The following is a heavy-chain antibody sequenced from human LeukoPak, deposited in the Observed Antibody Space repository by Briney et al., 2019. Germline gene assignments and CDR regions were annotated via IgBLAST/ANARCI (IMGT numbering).Heavy chain of an antibody. CDR2: ISAYNGNT. V-gene: IGHV1-18*01. CDR3: ARGYCSSTSCYYFDY. J-gene: IGHJ4*02. Sequence: ASVKVSCKASGYTFTSYGISWVRQAPGQGLEWMGWISAYNGNTNYALKLQGRVTMTTDTSTSTAYMELRSLRSDDTAVYYCARGYCSSTSCYYFDYWGQGTLVTVSS. CDR1: GYTFTSYG. D-gene: IGHD2-2*01.